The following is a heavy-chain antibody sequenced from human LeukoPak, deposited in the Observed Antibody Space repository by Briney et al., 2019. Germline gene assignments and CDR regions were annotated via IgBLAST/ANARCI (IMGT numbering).Heavy chain of an antibody. CDR1: GVSISSDKYY. CDR2: MYYSGST. CDR3: ATPYCGTISCLDVFDI. J-gene: IGHJ3*02. V-gene: IGHV4-31*03. Sequence: SQTLSLTCTVSGVSISSDKYYWSCIRQRPGKGLEWIGYMYYSGSTSYNPSLKSRVSISLGTPKNQFSLKLTSVTAADTAVYYCATPYCGTISCLDVFDIWGQGTMVTVSS. D-gene: IGHD2-21*01.